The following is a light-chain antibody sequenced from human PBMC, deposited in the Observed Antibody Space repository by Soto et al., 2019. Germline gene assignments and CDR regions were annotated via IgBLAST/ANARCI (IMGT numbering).Light chain of an antibody. Sequence: QAVVTQEPSLTVYPGGTVTLTCASRTGPVTSDYYPNWFQQKPGQAPRALIYSTTKKHSWTPARFSGSLRGGKAALTLSGVQPEDEADYYCLLYYGAAVVFGGGTKLTVL. CDR1: TGPVTSDYY. V-gene: IGLV7-43*01. J-gene: IGLJ2*01. CDR2: STT. CDR3: LLYYGAAVV.